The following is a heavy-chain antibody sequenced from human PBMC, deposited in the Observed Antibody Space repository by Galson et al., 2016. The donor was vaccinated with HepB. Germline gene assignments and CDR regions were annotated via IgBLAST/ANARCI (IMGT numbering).Heavy chain of an antibody. CDR2: IYYSGST. V-gene: IGHV4-61*01. D-gene: IGHD4-23*01. J-gene: IGHJ3*02. CDR3: SRSDGGDAFDI. CDR1: GGSISIGIYY. Sequence: SETLSLTCSVSGGSISIGIYYWTWIRQHPGKGLEWIGYIYYSGSTYYNPPLKSRVTISLDTSKGQFSLKVTSVTAADSAVYYCSRSDGGDAFDIWGQGTMVTVSS.